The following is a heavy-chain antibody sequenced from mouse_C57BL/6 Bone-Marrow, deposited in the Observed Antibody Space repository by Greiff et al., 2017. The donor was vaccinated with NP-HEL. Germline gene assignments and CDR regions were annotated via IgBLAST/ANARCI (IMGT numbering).Heavy chain of an antibody. V-gene: IGHV1-52*01. CDR1: GYTFTSYW. Sequence: VQLQQPGAELVRPGSSVKLSCKASGYTFTSYWMHWVKQRPIQGLEWIGNIDPSDSETHYNQKFKDKATLTVDNSSSTAYMQLSSLTSEDSAVYYCARALTGWYYFDYWGQGTTLTGSS. D-gene: IGHD2-3*01. CDR2: IDPSDSET. CDR3: ARALTGWYYFDY. J-gene: IGHJ2*01.